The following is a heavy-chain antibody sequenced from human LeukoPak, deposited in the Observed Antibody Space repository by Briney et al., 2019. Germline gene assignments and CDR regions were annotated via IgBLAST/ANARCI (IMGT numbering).Heavy chain of an antibody. Sequence: GGSLRLSCAASGFTFSTYRMHWVRQAPGKGLVWVSRINSDGSSTRYADSVKGRFTISRDIAKNTLYLQMNSLRAEDTAVYYCARDLRTTGAFDIWGQGTMVTVSS. D-gene: IGHD4-17*01. CDR1: GFTFSTYR. V-gene: IGHV3-74*01. CDR2: INSDGSST. CDR3: ARDLRTTGAFDI. J-gene: IGHJ3*02.